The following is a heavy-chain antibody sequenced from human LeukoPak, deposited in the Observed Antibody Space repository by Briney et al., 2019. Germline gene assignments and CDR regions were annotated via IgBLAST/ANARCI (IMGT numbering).Heavy chain of an antibody. V-gene: IGHV1-18*01. Sequence: VASVKVSCKASGYTFTSYGISWVRQAPGQGLEWMGWISAYNGNTNYAQKLQGRVTMTTDTSTSTAYMELRSLRSDDTAVYYCARDQGDYYDSSGYPGGYWGQGTLVTVSS. J-gene: IGHJ4*02. D-gene: IGHD3-22*01. CDR1: GYTFTSYG. CDR3: ARDQGDYYDSSGYPGGY. CDR2: ISAYNGNT.